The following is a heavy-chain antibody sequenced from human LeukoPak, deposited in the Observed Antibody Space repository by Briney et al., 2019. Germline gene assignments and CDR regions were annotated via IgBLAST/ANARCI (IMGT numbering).Heavy chain of an antibody. CDR2: MNPNSGNT. CDR3: ARGYCSGGSCYSYYYYNYMDV. V-gene: IGHV1-8*03. Sequence: ASVKVSCKASGYTFTIYDINWVRQATGQGLEWLGWMNPNSGNTGYAQKFQGRVTITRNTSISTAYMELSSLRSEDTAVYYCARGYCSGGSCYSYYYYNYMDVWGKGTTVTVSS. J-gene: IGHJ6*03. CDR1: GYTFTIYD. D-gene: IGHD2-15*01.